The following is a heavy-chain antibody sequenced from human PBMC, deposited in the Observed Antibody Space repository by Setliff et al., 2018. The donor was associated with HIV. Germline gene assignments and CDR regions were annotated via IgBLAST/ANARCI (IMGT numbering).Heavy chain of an antibody. J-gene: IGHJ3*01. V-gene: IGHV3-7*04. CDR3: TKDQWQPGYGFDV. D-gene: IGHD6-19*01. Sequence: GGSLRLSCAASGFIFDSYWMTWVRQAPGKGLEWVANIKEDGSEKYYVDSVKGRFTISRDNAKNSLYLQMNSLRAEDTAVYYCTKDQWQPGYGFDVWGQGTVVTVS. CDR1: GFIFDSYW. CDR2: IKEDGSEK.